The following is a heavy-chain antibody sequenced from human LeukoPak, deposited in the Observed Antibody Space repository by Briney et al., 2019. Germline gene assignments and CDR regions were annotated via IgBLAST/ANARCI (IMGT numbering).Heavy chain of an antibody. CDR2: IHYVGST. V-gene: IGHV4-39*01. CDR1: GGSFSNYNYY. D-gene: IGHD3-3*01. Sequence: SETLSLTCTVSGGSFSNYNYYWGWIRQSPGKGLEWIGSIHYVGSTYYNPSLKSRVTISVDTSKNQFSLNLSSVTAADTAVYYCARQNNFDFWSGFFDYWGLGALATVSS. CDR3: ARQNNFDFWSGFFDY. J-gene: IGHJ4*02.